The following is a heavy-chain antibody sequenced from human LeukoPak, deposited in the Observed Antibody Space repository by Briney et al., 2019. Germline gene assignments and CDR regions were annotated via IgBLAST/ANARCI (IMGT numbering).Heavy chain of an antibody. CDR2: INHSGST. CDR3: ARGSGGYDFWSGYYRPYNWFDP. V-gene: IGHV4-34*01. J-gene: IGHJ5*02. Sequence: KPSETLSLTCAVYGGSFSGYYWSWIRQPPGKGLEWIGEINHSGSTNHNPSLKSRVTISVDTSKNQFSLKLSSVTAADTAVYYCARGSGGYDFWSGYYRPYNWFDPWGQGTLATVSS. CDR1: GGSFSGYY. D-gene: IGHD3-3*01.